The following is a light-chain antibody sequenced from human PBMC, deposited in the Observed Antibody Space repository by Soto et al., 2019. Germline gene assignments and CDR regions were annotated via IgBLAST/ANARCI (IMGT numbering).Light chain of an antibody. CDR3: QVCDPATNPNL. CDR2: HDS. V-gene: IGLV3-21*02. J-gene: IGLJ6*01. CDR1: NIAAKN. Sequence: SYELTQSPSLSVAPGQTARITCGGQNIAAKNVQWYQQRPGQAPVVVVYHDSHRPSGIPERFSGSNSGHTATLTIHRVEAGDEVDYYCQVCDPATNPNLCASGTKVTVL.